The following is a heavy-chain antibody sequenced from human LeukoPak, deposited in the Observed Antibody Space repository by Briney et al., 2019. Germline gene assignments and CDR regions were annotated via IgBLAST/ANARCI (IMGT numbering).Heavy chain of an antibody. Sequence: SETLSLTCTVSGGSISSHYWSWIRQPPGKGLEWIGYIYYSGSTNYNPSLKSRVTISVDTSKNQFSLKLSSVTAADTAVYYCARSPWNYYDSSGYRRQYFDYWGQGTLVTVSS. D-gene: IGHD3-22*01. V-gene: IGHV4-59*11. CDR2: IYYSGST. CDR3: ARSPWNYYDSSGYRRQYFDY. CDR1: GGSISSHY. J-gene: IGHJ4*02.